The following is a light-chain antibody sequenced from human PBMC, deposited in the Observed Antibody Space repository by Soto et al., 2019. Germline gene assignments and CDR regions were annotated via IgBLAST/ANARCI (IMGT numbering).Light chain of an antibody. V-gene: IGLV2-23*01. CDR3: CSYAGSNTLEV. CDR1: SSDVGSYNL. J-gene: IGLJ2*01. CDR2: EGS. Sequence: QSALTQPASVSGSPGQSITISCTGTSSDVGSYNLVSWYQQHPGKAPKLMIYEGSKRPSGVSNRFSGSKSGNTASLTISGLKAEDEADYYCCSYAGSNTLEVFGGGTKVTVL.